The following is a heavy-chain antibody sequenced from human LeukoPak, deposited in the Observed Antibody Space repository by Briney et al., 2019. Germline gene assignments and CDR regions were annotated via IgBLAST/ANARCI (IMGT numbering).Heavy chain of an antibody. CDR3: ARDRGYYVFDY. Sequence: GGSLRLSCAASGFTFSNYWMTWVRQAPGKGLEWVAHVKPDGSEKSYVDSVKGRFAISRDNAQNSLYLQMNSLRPEDTAVYYCARDRGYYVFDYWGQGTLVTVSS. V-gene: IGHV3-7*01. CDR1: GFTFSNYW. CDR2: VKPDGSEK. J-gene: IGHJ4*02. D-gene: IGHD3-22*01.